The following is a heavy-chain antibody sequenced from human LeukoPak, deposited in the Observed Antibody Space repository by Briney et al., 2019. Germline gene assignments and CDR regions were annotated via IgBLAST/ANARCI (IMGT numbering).Heavy chain of an antibody. V-gene: IGHV4-39*01. CDR3: ARASIAAAGTGYFDS. CDR2: IYYSGST. CDR1: GGSISSGSSY. J-gene: IGHJ4*02. D-gene: IGHD6-13*01. Sequence: SETLSLTCTVSGGSISSGSSYWGWIRQPPGKGLEWIGSIYYSGSTYSNSSLKSRVTVSLDTSKNQFSLKLRSVTAADTAVFYCARASIAAAGTGYFDSWGQGILVTVSS.